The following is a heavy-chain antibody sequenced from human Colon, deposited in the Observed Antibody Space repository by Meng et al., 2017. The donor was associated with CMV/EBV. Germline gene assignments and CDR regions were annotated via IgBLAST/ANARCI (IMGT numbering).Heavy chain of an antibody. D-gene: IGHD1-14*01. J-gene: IGHJ4*02. V-gene: IGHV4-59*01. CDR1: GGSISGYY. CDR3: VRDKSNRLDF. CDR2: IYYKGGNGGT. Sequence: QVQLQESAPGLLKPSETLSRTCIVSGGSISGYYWNWIRQSPGKGLEWIGYIYYKGGNGGTYYNPSLKSRVTMSVDTSKNQFSLKMTSVTAADTAVYYCVRDKSNRLDFWGQGTLVTVSS.